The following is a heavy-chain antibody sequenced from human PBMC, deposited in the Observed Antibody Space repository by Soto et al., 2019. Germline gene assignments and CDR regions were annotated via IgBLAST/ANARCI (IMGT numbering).Heavy chain of an antibody. J-gene: IGHJ4*02. Sequence: SETLSLTCTVSGGSISSYYWSWIRQPPWKGLEWIGYIYYSGSTNYNPSLKSRVTISVDTSKNQFSLKLSSVTAADTAVYYCARSQFTFGGVIVFFDYWGQGTLVTVSS. CDR2: IYYSGST. CDR1: GGSISSYY. V-gene: IGHV4-59*08. CDR3: ARSQFTFGGVIVFFDY. D-gene: IGHD3-16*02.